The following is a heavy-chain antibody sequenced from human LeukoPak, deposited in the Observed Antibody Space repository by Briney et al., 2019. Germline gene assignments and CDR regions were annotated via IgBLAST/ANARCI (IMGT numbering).Heavy chain of an antibody. Sequence: GGSLRLSCAGSGFTFSDYAMHWVRQAPGKGLEWVSLISGDGGNADYADSVKGRFTISRDNSKNSLYLQMNSLRTEDTALYYCAKDWYSSSWTFENWGQGTLVTVSS. CDR1: GFTFSDYA. CDR3: AKDWYSSSWTFEN. J-gene: IGHJ4*02. V-gene: IGHV3-43*02. CDR2: ISGDGGNA. D-gene: IGHD6-13*01.